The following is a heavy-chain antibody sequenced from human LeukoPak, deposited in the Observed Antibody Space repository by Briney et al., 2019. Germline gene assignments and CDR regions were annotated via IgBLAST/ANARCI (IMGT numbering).Heavy chain of an antibody. Sequence: GGSLRLSCAASGFTFSSYAMSWVRQAPGKGLEWVANIKQDGSEKYYVDSVKGRFTISRDNAKNSLYLQMNSLRAEDTAVYYCARDVHSSSWYLGVSYYYYMDVWGKGTTVTVSS. J-gene: IGHJ6*03. CDR2: IKQDGSEK. CDR3: ARDVHSSSWYLGVSYYYYMDV. D-gene: IGHD6-13*01. V-gene: IGHV3-7*01. CDR1: GFTFSSYA.